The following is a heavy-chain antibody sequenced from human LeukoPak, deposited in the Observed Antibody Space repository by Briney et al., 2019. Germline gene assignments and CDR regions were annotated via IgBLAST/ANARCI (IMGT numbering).Heavy chain of an antibody. CDR3: ARWRKRGIEVPAGSWFDP. CDR2: ISAYNGNT. J-gene: IGHJ5*02. D-gene: IGHD2-2*01. V-gene: IGHV1-18*01. CDR1: GYTFTSYG. Sequence: GASVKVSCKASGYTFTSYGISWVRQAPGQGLEWMGWISAYNGNTNYAQKLQGRVTMTTDTSTSTAYMELRSLRSDDTAVYYCARWRKRGIEVPAGSWFDPWGQGTLVTVSS.